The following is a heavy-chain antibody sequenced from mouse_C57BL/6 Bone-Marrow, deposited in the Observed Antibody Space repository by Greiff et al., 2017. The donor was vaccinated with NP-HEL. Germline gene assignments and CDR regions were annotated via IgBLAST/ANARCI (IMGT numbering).Heavy chain of an antibody. V-gene: IGHV5-12*01. J-gene: IGHJ4*01. CDR1: GFTFSDYY. CDR3: ARLGYYYAMDY. CDR2: ISNFFFST. Sequence: EVKLVESGGGLVQPGGSLKLSCAASGFTFSDYYMYWVRQTPEKRLEWVAYISNFFFSTYYPDTLKCLFTISRDNAKNTLYLQMSRLKSEDTAMYYCARLGYYYAMDYWGQGTSGTVSS.